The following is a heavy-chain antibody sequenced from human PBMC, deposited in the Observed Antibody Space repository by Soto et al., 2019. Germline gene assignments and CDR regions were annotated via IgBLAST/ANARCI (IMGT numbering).Heavy chain of an antibody. CDR2: IYSGGST. D-gene: IGHD6-13*01. J-gene: IGHJ4*02. CDR3: ARASIAAAGYYFDY. Sequence: EVQLVESGGGLIQPGGSLRLSCVASGFTVSTNYMSWVRQAPGKGLEWVSVIYSGGSTYYADSVKGRFTISRDNSKNTLYLQMNSLRAEDTAVYYCARASIAAAGYYFDYWGQGTLVTVSS. V-gene: IGHV3-53*01. CDR1: GFTVSTNY.